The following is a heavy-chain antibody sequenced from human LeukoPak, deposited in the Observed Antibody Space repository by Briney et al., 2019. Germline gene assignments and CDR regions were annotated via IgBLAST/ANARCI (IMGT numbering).Heavy chain of an antibody. J-gene: IGHJ4*02. CDR1: GFTVSSNY. D-gene: IGHD6-19*01. CDR2: ASSSGRDT. Sequence: PGGSLRLSCAASGFTVSSNYMSWVRQAPGMGLEWVSVASSSGRDTWYADSVKGRFTISRDNSRNTLYLQMSSLRADDAAVYFCARYIVVAARYFDSWGQGALVTVSS. V-gene: IGHV3-53*01. CDR3: ARYIVVAARYFDS.